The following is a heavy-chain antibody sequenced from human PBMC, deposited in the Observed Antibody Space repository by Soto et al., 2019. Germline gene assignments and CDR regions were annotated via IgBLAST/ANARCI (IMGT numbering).Heavy chain of an antibody. Sequence: QVQLQESGPGLVKPSQTLSLTCTVSGGSISSGGYYWSWIRQHPGKGLEWIGYIYYSGSTYYNPSLKSRLTISVDTSKNQFSLKLSSVTAADTAVYYCARGYDSSGYYSRGFDPWGQGTLVTVSS. J-gene: IGHJ5*02. CDR3: ARGYDSSGYYSRGFDP. CDR1: GGSISSGGYY. V-gene: IGHV4-31*03. D-gene: IGHD3-22*01. CDR2: IYYSGST.